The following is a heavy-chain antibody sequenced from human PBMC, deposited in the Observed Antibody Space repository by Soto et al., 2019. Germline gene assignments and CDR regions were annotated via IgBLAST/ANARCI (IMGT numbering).Heavy chain of an antibody. CDR3: ASIVSSAHGEFSD. D-gene: IGHD3-10*01. CDR2: IFYSGST. J-gene: IGHJ4*02. CDR1: GGSISSGGYY. Sequence: QVQLQESGPGLVKPSQTLSLTCTVSGGSISSGGYYWSWIRQHPGKGLEWIGYIFYSGSTYYNPSIKSRVTISVDTSKIPFSLKLSSVTDADTAVYYCASIVSSAHGEFSDWGQGTLVTFPS. V-gene: IGHV4-31*03.